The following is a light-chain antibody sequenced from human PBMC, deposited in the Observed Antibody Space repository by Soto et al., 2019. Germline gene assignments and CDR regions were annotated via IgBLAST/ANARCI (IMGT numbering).Light chain of an antibody. CDR3: QQFNAFPT. CDR2: DAS. J-gene: IGKJ5*01. Sequence: AIQLTQSPSSLSASVGDTVTITCRASQGISNALAWYQQIPGKPPKLLIYDASTLESGVPSRFSGSGSRTDFTLTIGSLQPGDFATYYCQQFNAFPTFGQGTRLEIQ. V-gene: IGKV1-13*02. CDR1: QGISNA.